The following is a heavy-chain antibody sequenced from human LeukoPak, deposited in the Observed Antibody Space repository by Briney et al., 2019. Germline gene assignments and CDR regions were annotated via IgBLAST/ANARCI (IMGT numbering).Heavy chain of an antibody. D-gene: IGHD2-21*02. J-gene: IGHJ4*02. CDR3: AKVGLSYCGGDCYVDY. CDR1: GFSFSSYE. CDR2: ISSSGSTI. V-gene: IGHV3-48*03. Sequence: GGSLRLSCAASGFSFSSYEMNWVRQAPGKGLEWISHISSSGSTIYYVDSVKGRFTISRDNAKNSLNLQMNSLRAEDTAVFYCAKVGLSYCGGDCYVDYWGQGTLVTVSS.